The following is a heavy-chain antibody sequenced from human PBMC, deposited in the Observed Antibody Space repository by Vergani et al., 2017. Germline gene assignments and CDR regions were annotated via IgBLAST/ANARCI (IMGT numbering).Heavy chain of an antibody. D-gene: IGHD3-22*01. CDR3: ARLYGRDSSGSKYFDY. CDR2: IHTADSDT. Sequence: EVQLVQSGAEVKKPGESLKISCQISRYSFTNYWIVWVRQLPGKGLEWMGVIHTADSDTRYSPSFQGQVNISVDKSISTAYLQRSSLRASDSAMDYCARLYGRDSSGSKYFDYWGQGTLVTVSS. CDR1: RYSFTNYW. J-gene: IGHJ4*02. V-gene: IGHV5-51*01.